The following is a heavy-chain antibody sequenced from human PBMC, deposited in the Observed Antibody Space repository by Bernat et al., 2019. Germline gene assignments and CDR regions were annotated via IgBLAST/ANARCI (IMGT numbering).Heavy chain of an antibody. CDR3: ARERGYSSGPPDY. CDR1: GFTFSSYS. Sequence: EVQLVESGGGLVKPGGSLRLSCAASGFTFSSYSMNWVRQAPGKGLEWVSSISSSSSYIYYADSVKGRFTISRDNAKNSLYLQMNSLRAEDTAVYYCARERGYSSGPPDYWGQGTLVTVSS. V-gene: IGHV3-21*01. J-gene: IGHJ4*02. D-gene: IGHD6-19*01. CDR2: ISSSSSYI.